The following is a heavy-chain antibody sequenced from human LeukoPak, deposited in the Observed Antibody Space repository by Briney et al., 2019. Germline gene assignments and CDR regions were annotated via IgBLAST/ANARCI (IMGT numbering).Heavy chain of an antibody. CDR3: ARDDSRAYYFDY. D-gene: IGHD2-21*01. J-gene: IGHJ4*02. Sequence: GGSLRLSCAASGFTFSSYWMSWARQAPGKGLEWVANIKQDGSEKYYADSVKGRFTISRDNAKNSLYLQMNSLRAEDTAVYYCARDDSRAYYFDYWGQGTLVTVSS. CDR2: IKQDGSEK. V-gene: IGHV3-7*01. CDR1: GFTFSSYW.